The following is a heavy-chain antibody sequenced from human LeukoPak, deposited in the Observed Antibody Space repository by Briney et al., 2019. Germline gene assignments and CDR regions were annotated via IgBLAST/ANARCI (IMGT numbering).Heavy chain of an antibody. D-gene: IGHD5-18*01. CDR3: ARGNTAMALDAFDI. CDR2: ISYDGSNK. J-gene: IGHJ3*02. Sequence: GGSLRLSCAASGFTFSSYAMHWVRQAPGKGLEWVAVISYDGSNKYYADSVKGRLTISRDNSKNTLYLQMNSLRAEDAAVYYCARGNTAMALDAFDIWGQGTMVTVSS. V-gene: IGHV3-30-3*01. CDR1: GFTFSSYA.